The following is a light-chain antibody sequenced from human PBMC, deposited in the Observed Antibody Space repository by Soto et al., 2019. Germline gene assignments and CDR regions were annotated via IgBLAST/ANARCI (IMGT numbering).Light chain of an antibody. J-gene: IGKJ1*01. V-gene: IGKV1-8*01. Sequence: QMTQSPSSLSASVVDRFSITCLATQDIGTYLAWYQQIPGKAPKLLIYDASTLQTGVPSRFSGSGSGTDFTLTISYLQSEDFGTYYCQQFYNYPRTFGQGTKVDIK. CDR1: QDIGTY. CDR3: QQFYNYPRT. CDR2: DAS.